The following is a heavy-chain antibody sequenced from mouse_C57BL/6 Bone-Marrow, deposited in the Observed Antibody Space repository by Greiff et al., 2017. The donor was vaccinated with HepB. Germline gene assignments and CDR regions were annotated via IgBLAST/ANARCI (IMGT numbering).Heavy chain of an antibody. CDR2: IDPSDSYT. CDR1: GYTFTSYW. J-gene: IGHJ3*01. CDR3: ARITTVRAY. D-gene: IGHD1-1*01. Sequence: QVQLQQPGAELVMPGASVKLSCKASGYTFTSYWMHWVKQRAGQGLEWIGEIDPSDSYTNYNQKFKGKSTLTVDKSSSTAYMQLSSLTSEDSAVYYCARITTVRAYWGQGTLVTVSA. V-gene: IGHV1-69*01.